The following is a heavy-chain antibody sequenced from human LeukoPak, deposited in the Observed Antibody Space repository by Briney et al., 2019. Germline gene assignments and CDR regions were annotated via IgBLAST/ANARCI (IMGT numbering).Heavy chain of an antibody. V-gene: IGHV3-74*01. D-gene: IGHD3-9*01. CDR3: ARANDILTDPLDY. J-gene: IGHJ4*02. Sequence: PGGSLRLSCAASGFTFSSYWMHWVRQAPGKGLVWVSRINTDGSSTSYADSVKGRFTISRDNAKNTLYLQMNSLRAEDTAVYYRARANDILTDPLDYWGQGTLVTVSS. CDR2: INTDGSST. CDR1: GFTFSSYW.